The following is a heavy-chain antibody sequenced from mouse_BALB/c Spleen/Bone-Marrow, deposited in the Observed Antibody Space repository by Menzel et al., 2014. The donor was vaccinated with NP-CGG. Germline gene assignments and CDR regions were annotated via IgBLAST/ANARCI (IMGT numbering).Heavy chain of an antibody. CDR2: ITNGGGAT. V-gene: IGHV5-12-2*01. CDR1: GFTFNSNT. D-gene: IGHD2-14*01. CDR3: ARPRYPFYAMDS. Sequence: EVKLMESWGGLVQPGGSLKLSCAASGFTFNSNTMSWVRQTPEKRLEWVAYITNGGGATYYLDTVKGRFTISRDSAKNTLYLQMSSLKSEDTAMYYCARPRYPFYAMDSWGQGTSVTVSS. J-gene: IGHJ4*01.